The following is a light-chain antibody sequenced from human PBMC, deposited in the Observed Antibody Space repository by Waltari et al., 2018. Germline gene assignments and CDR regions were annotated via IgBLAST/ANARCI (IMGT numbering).Light chain of an antibody. Sequence: HELTQPSSVSVSPGQTARITCSGDVLANKYARWFQQKSGQAPMLVIYKDPERPSGVPERFSGSSSGTTVTLTITGAQTEDEADYYCYSAADNNPVVFGGGTKLTVL. CDR2: KDP. J-gene: IGLJ3*02. CDR3: YSAADNNPVV. CDR1: VLANKY. V-gene: IGLV3-27*01.